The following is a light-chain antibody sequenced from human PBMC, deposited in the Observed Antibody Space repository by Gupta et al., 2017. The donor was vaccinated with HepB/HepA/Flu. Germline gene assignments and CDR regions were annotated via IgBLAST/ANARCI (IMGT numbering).Light chain of an antibody. Sequence: SSALTQDPPVSVALGQTVRITCQGDSLRNYYASWFQQKPGQAPKLVLYGNNIRPPGIPDRLSGSNSGNTASLTIAGTQEEEEADYYCNCRDSSGNVVFGGGTRLTVL. V-gene: IGLV3-19*01. J-gene: IGLJ2*01. CDR3: NCRDSSGNVV. CDR1: SLRNYY. CDR2: GNN.